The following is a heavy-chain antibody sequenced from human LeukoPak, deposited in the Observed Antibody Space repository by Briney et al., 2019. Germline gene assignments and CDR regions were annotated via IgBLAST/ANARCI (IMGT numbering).Heavy chain of an antibody. Sequence: GGSLRLSCAASGFTFRSYAMNWVRQAPGKGLEWVSAICGSGSATYYADAVKGRFTISRENSKNTLYLQMNSLRAEDTAVYYCAKDQYGEAFDIWGPGTTVTVSS. D-gene: IGHD4-17*01. CDR1: GFTFRSYA. V-gene: IGHV3-23*01. J-gene: IGHJ3*02. CDR3: AKDQYGEAFDI. CDR2: ICGSGSAT.